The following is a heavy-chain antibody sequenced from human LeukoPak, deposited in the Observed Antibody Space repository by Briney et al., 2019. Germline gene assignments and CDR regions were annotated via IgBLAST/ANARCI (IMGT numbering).Heavy chain of an antibody. CDR3: ARDAPPMGGYGMDV. V-gene: IGHV4-34*01. CDR1: GASISSYY. D-gene: IGHD2-15*01. Sequence: SETLSLICTVSGASISSYYWSWIRQPPGKGLEWIGEINHSGSTNYNPSLKSRVTISVDTSKNQFSLKLSSVTAADTAVYYCARDAPPMGGYGMDVWGQGTTVTVSS. CDR2: INHSGST. J-gene: IGHJ6*02.